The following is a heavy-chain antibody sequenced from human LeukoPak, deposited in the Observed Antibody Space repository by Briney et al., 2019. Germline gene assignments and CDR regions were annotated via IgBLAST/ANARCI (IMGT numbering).Heavy chain of an antibody. J-gene: IGHJ6*03. CDR3: ARVGTTVTTFYYYYYMDV. CDR1: GGSISSYY. V-gene: IGHV4-59*01. Sequence: SETLSLTCTVSGGSISSYYWSWIRQPPGKGLEWIGYIYYSGSTNYNPSLKSRVTISVDTSKNQFSLKLSSVTAADTAVYYCARVGTTVTTFYYYYYMDVWGKGTTVTVSS. D-gene: IGHD4-17*01. CDR2: IYYSGST.